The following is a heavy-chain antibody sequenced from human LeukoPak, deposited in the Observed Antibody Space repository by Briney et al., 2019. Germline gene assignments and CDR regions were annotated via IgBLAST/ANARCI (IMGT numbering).Heavy chain of an antibody. CDR2: TSDRGDYT. V-gene: IGHV3-23*01. Sequence: GGSLRLSCAASGFTFTSYSMSWVRQAPGKGLEWVSGTSDRGDYTYYADSVKGRFTISRDNSKNTLYLQMNSLRAEDTAVYYCAKDVGRVRGVVDYWGQGTLVTVSS. CDR3: AKDVGRVRGVVDY. D-gene: IGHD3-10*01. J-gene: IGHJ4*02. CDR1: GFTFTSYS.